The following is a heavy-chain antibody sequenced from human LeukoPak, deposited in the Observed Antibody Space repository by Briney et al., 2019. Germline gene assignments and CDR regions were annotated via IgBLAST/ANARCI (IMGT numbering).Heavy chain of an antibody. V-gene: IGHV3-23*01. CDR1: GFTFSSYA. D-gene: IGHD4-11*01. Sequence: GGSLRLSCAASGFTFSSYAMSWVRQAPGKGLEWVSVISASGGDTDFADSVKGRFTISRDNSKNTLYLQMNSLRAEDTAVYYCASSTRYSNSPYFDYWGQGTLVTVSS. CDR3: ASSTRYSNSPYFDY. J-gene: IGHJ4*02. CDR2: ISASGGDT.